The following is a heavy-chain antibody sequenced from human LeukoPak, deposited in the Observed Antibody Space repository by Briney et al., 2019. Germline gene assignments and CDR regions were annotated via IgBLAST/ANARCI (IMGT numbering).Heavy chain of an antibody. Sequence: SETLSLTCTVSGGSISSYYWSWIRQPPGKGLEWIGYIYYSGSTNYNPSLKSRVTISVDTSKNQFSLKLGSVTAADTAVYYCARGPDCSGGSCYPFFGYWGQGTLVTVSS. CDR3: ARGPDCSGGSCYPFFGY. V-gene: IGHV4-59*01. J-gene: IGHJ4*02. D-gene: IGHD2-15*01. CDR1: GGSISSYY. CDR2: IYYSGST.